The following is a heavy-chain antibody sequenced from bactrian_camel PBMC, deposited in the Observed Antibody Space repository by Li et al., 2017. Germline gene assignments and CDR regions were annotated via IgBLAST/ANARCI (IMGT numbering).Heavy chain of an antibody. V-gene: IGHV3S31*01. Sequence: VQLVESGGGLVQPGGSLRLSCAASGFTVSSYGMRWFRQAPGKEREGVAAITTGGGSAYYADSVKGRFTISLDNAKSTLLLQMTNLKPEDTATYYCAAVNRPPWCPNCGAIWQYHEVNYWGKGTQVTVS. D-gene: IGHD7*01. CDR2: ITTGGGSA. J-gene: IGHJ7*01. CDR1: GFTVSSYG.